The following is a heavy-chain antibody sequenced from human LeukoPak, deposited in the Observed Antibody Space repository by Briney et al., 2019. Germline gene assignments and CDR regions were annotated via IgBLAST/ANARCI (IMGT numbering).Heavy chain of an antibody. V-gene: IGHV4-34*01. J-gene: IGHJ4*02. CDR1: GGSFSGYY. CDR3: ARSPRYVKGFLDY. D-gene: IGHD3-16*01. Sequence: SETLSLTCAVYGGSFSGYYWSWIRQPPGKGLEWIGEINHSGSTNYNPSLKSRVTISVDTSKNQFSLKLSSVTAADTAVYYCARSPRYVKGFLDYWGQGTLVTVSS. CDR2: INHSGST.